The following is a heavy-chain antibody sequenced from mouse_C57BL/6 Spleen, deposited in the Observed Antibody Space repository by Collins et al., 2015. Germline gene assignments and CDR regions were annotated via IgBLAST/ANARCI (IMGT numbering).Heavy chain of an antibody. Sequence: DVQLQESGPGLVKPSQSLSLTCTVTGYSITSDYAWNWIRQFPGNKLEWMGYISYSGSTSYNPSLKSRISITRDTSKNQFFLQLNSVTTEDTATYYCARSGGYWFAYWGQGTLVTVSA. CDR2: ISYSGST. J-gene: IGHJ3*01. D-gene: IGHD2-2*01. CDR1: GYSITSDYA. CDR3: ARSGGYWFAY. V-gene: IGHV3-2*02.